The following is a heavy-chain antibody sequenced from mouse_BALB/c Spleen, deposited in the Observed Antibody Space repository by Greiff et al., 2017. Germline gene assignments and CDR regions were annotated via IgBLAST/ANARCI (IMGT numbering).Heavy chain of an antibody. Sequence: VQLQQSGAELAKPGASVKMSCKASGYTFTSYWMHWVKQRPGQGLEWIGYINPSTGYTEYNQKFKDKATLTADKSSSTAYMQLSSLTSEDAAVYYCARRGRAFAYWGQGTLVTVSA. J-gene: IGHJ3*01. V-gene: IGHV1-7*01. CDR1: GYTFTSYW. CDR3: ARRGRAFAY. CDR2: INPSTGYT. D-gene: IGHD3-3*01.